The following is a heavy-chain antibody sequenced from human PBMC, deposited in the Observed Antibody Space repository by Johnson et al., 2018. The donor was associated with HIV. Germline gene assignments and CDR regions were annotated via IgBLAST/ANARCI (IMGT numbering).Heavy chain of an antibody. V-gene: IGHV3-66*01. J-gene: IGHJ3*02. Sequence: VQLVESGGGLVQPGGSLRLSCAASGLTVSSNYMSWVRQGPGKGLEWVSVINSGGSTYYADSVRGRFRISRDNSKNTLYLQMNSLRAEDTAVYYCARACRDGYTCDAFDIWGQGTMVTVSS. CDR2: INSGGST. CDR1: GLTVSSNY. CDR3: ARACRDGYTCDAFDI. D-gene: IGHD5-24*01.